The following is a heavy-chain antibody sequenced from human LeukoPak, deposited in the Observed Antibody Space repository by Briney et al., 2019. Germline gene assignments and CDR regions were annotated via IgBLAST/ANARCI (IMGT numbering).Heavy chain of an antibody. CDR2: ISYDGSNK. D-gene: IGHD2-8*01. Sequence: GGSLRLSCAASGYTFSSYAMHWVRQAPGKGLEWVAVISYDGSNKYYADSVKGRFTISRDNSKNTLYLQMNSLRAEDTAVYYCARGPSLNLPFDYWGQGTLVTVSS. V-gene: IGHV3-30-3*01. CDR3: ARGPSLNLPFDY. CDR1: GYTFSSYA. J-gene: IGHJ4*02.